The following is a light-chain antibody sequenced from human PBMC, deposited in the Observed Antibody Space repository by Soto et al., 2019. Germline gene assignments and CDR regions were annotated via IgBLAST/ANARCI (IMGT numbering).Light chain of an antibody. CDR1: SSNIGAGYD. V-gene: IGLV1-40*01. J-gene: IGLJ1*01. Sequence: QSVLTQPTSVSGAPGQRVTISCTGSSSNIGAGYDVHWYQKLPGTAPKLVIYGNRNRPSGVPDRFSGSKSGTSASLAITGLQAEDEADYYCQSYDSTLSARYVFGTGTQLTVL. CDR3: QSYDSTLSARYV. CDR2: GNR.